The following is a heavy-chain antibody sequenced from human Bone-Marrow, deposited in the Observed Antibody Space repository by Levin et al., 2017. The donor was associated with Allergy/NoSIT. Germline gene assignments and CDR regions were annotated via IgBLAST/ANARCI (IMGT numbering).Heavy chain of an antibody. J-gene: IGHJ4*02. Sequence: RAGGSLRLSCAASGFTFSSYWMSWVRQAPGKGLEWVANTNQDGSEKYYVDSVKGRFTISRDNAKNSLYLQMDSLRAEDTAVYYCARDIEVAAWDYWGQGTLVTVSS. CDR1: GFTFSSYW. CDR3: ARDIEVAAWDY. CDR2: TNQDGSEK. V-gene: IGHV3-7*01. D-gene: IGHD6-19*01.